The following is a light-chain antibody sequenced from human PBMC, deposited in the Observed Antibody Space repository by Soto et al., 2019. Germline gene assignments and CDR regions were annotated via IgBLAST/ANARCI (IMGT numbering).Light chain of an antibody. J-gene: IGKJ5*01. CDR3: QQSYSTPSIT. CDR2: AAS. V-gene: IGKV1-39*01. CDR1: QNINNY. Sequence: DIQMTQSPSSLSASVGDRVTITCRASQNINNYLNWYQQKPGKAPKLLIYAASNLQTGVPPRFSGSGSGTDFTLTISSLQPEDFATYYCQQSYSTPSITFGQGTRLEIK.